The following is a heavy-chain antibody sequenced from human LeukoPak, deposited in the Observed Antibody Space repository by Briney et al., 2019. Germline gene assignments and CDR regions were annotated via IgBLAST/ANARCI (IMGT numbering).Heavy chain of an antibody. J-gene: IGHJ3*02. CDR2: IYYSGST. D-gene: IGHD2/OR15-2a*01. CDR1: GGSISSYY. Sequence: SETLSLTCTVSGGSISSYYWSWIRQPPGKGLEWIGYIYYSGSTNYNPSLKSRVTISVDTSKNQFSLKLSSVTAADTAVYYCGGVLPPGAFDMWGQGTMVTVSS. CDR3: GGVLPPGAFDM. V-gene: IGHV4-59*12.